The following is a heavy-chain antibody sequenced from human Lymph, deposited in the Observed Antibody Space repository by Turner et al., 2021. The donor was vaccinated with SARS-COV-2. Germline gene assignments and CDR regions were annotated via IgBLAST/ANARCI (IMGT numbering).Heavy chain of an antibody. CDR1: GGSMNNNY. Sequence: QVQLQESGPRLVKPLETLSLTCTVSGGSMNNNYWSWIRPPPGKRLEWIGFIFYRGSTTYNPSLKSRVTISVDTSENQFSLKLTSVTAADTAIYYCARQTVNNWVDPWGQGTLVTVSS. J-gene: IGHJ5*02. CDR3: ARQTVNNWVDP. CDR2: IFYRGST. D-gene: IGHD2-21*02. V-gene: IGHV4-59*01.